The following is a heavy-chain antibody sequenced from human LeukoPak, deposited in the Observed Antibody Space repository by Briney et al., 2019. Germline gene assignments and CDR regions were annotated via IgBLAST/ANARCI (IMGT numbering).Heavy chain of an antibody. CDR3: AREYYDSSGYPWRAFDI. Sequence: GASVKVSCKASGYTFTGYYMHWVRQAPGQGLEWMGWINPNSGGTNYAQKFQGRVTMTRDTSISTAYMELSRLRSDDTAVYYCAREYYDSSGYPWRAFDIWGQGTMVTVSS. CDR1: GYTFTGYY. J-gene: IGHJ3*02. V-gene: IGHV1-2*02. D-gene: IGHD3-22*01. CDR2: INPNSGGT.